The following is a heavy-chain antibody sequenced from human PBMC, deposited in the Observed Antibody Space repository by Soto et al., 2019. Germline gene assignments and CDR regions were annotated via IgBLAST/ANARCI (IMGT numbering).Heavy chain of an antibody. CDR1: GFTFTSSA. V-gene: IGHV1-58*01. CDR3: AVKGGSPRSYYYYGMDV. CDR2: IVVGSGNT. D-gene: IGHD3-16*01. Sequence: QMQLVQSGPEVKKPGTSVKVSCKASGFTFTSSAVQWVRQARGQRLEWIGWIVVGSGNTNYEQKFQERVTITRDMSTSTAYMELSSLRSDDTAVYYCAVKGGSPRSYYYYGMDVWGQGTTVTDSS. J-gene: IGHJ6*02.